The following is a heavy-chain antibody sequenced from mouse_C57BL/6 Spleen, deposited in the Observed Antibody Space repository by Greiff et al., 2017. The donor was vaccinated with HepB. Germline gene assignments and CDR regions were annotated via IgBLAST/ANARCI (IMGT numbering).Heavy chain of an antibody. CDR3: ARRGDYYGSSSWYFDV. V-gene: IGHV1-69*01. Sequence: QVQLKQPGAELVMPGASVKLSCKASGYTFTSYWMHWVKQRPGQGLEWIGEIDPSDSYTNYNQKFKGKSTLTVDESSSTAYMQLSSLTSEDSAVYYCARRGDYYGSSSWYFDVWGTGTTVTVSS. D-gene: IGHD1-1*01. CDR2: IDPSDSYT. CDR1: GYTFTSYW. J-gene: IGHJ1*03.